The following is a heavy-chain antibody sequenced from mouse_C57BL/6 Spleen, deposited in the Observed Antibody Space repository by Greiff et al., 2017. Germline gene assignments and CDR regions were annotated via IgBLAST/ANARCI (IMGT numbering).Heavy chain of an antibody. J-gene: IGHJ3*01. Sequence: EVKLVESGGGLVQPGGSMKLSCVASGFTFSNYWMNWVRQSPEKGLEWVAQIRLKSDNYATHYAESVKGRFTISRDDSKSSVYLQMNNLRAEDTGIYYGTGDDGYYAYWGQGTLVTVSA. CDR2: IRLKSDNYAT. D-gene: IGHD2-3*01. V-gene: IGHV6-3*01. CDR1: GFTFSNYW. CDR3: TGDDGYYAY.